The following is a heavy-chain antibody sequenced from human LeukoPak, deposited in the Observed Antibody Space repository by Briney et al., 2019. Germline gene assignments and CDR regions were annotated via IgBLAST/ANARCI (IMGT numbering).Heavy chain of an antibody. CDR3: ARGGPSYYDFWSGYYGGY. J-gene: IGHJ4*02. D-gene: IGHD3-3*01. CDR2: IIPIFGTA. V-gene: IGHV1-69*01. CDR1: GGTFSSYA. Sequence: SVKVSCKASGGTFSSYAISWVRQALGQGLEWMGGIIPIFGTANYAQKFQGRVTITADESTSTAYMELSSLRSEDTAVYYCARGGPSYYDFWSGYYGGYWGQGTLVTVSS.